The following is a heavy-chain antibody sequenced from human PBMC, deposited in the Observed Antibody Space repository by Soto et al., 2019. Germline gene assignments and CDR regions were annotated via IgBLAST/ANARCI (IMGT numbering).Heavy chain of an antibody. D-gene: IGHD1-1*01. Sequence: GGSLRLSCAASGFTFSNYVMGWVRQAPGKGLEWVSSISGSGGSTYYSDSVKGRFTISRDNSKKTLYLQMNSLRDEDTAVYFCAKDPNWSERWFDSWGRGTLVTVSS. J-gene: IGHJ5*01. V-gene: IGHV3-23*01. CDR1: GFTFSNYV. CDR3: AKDPNWSERWFDS. CDR2: ISGSGGST.